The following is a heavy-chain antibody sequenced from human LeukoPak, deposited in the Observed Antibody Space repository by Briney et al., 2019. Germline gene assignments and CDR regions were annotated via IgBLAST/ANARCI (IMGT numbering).Heavy chain of an antibody. CDR2: ISGSGGST. V-gene: IGHV3-23*01. J-gene: IGHJ4*02. CDR3: AKDLEIVEVIAYLDY. CDR1: GFTFSSYA. D-gene: IGHD2-21*01. Sequence: PGGSLRLSCAASGFTFSSYAMSWVRQAPGKGLEWVSAISGSGGSTYYADSVKGRFTISRDNSKNTLYLQMNSLRAEDTAVYYCAKDLEIVEVIAYLDYWGQGTLVTVSS.